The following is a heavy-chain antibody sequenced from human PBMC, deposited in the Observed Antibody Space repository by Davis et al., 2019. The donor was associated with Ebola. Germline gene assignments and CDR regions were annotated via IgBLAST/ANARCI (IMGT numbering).Heavy chain of an antibody. D-gene: IGHD3-10*01. V-gene: IGHV3-30*18. CDR1: TFSFGTYG. CDR2: MSYHGSHT. CDR3: AKEYCPNSGPYCTYFEV. J-gene: IGHJ4*02. Sequence: GESLKISCVASTFSFGTYGMHWVRQAPGKGLDWVASMSYHGSHTSYIDSVKGRFTISRDNSKNTLFLQMNSLRPEDTAVYFCAKEYCPNSGPYCTYFEVWGQGTQVTVSS.